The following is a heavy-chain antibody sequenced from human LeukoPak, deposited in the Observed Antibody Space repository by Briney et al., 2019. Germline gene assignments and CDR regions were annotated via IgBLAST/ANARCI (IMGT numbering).Heavy chain of an antibody. D-gene: IGHD3-16*02. CDR1: GFTFSSYG. Sequence: PGGSLRLSCAASGFTFSSYGMHWVRQAPGKGLEWVAAIWYDGSNKYYADSVKGRFTISRDNSKNTLYLQMNSLRAEDTAVYYCARADVWGSYRYALFDYWGQGTLVTVSS. CDR2: IWYDGSNK. J-gene: IGHJ4*02. CDR3: ARADVWGSYRYALFDY. V-gene: IGHV3-33*08.